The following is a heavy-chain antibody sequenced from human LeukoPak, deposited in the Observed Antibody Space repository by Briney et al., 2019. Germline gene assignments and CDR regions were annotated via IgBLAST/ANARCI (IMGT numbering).Heavy chain of an antibody. CDR3: ARGRFWSNYFDY. D-gene: IGHD3-3*01. CDR1: GITFRSSS. CDR2: INSDGSST. J-gene: IGHJ4*02. V-gene: IGHV3-74*01. Sequence: GGSRRLTCVASGITFRSSSMHWVRQAPGKGLVWVSRINSDGSSTSYADSVKGRFTISRDNAKNTLYLQMNSLRAEDTAVYYCARGRFWSNYFDYWGQGTLVTVSS.